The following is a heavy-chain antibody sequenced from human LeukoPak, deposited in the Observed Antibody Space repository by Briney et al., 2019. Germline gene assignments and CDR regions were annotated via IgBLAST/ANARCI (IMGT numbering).Heavy chain of an antibody. CDR2: IYYSGST. CDR3: ARDLEGYIGYDMVYYYGMDV. J-gene: IGHJ6*04. V-gene: IGHV4-30-4*01. D-gene: IGHD5-12*01. Sequence: PSQTLSLTCTVSGGSISSGDYYWSWIRQPPGKGLEWIGYIYYSGSTYYNPSLKSRVTISVDTSKNQFSLKLSSVTAADTAVYYCARDLEGYIGYDMVYYYGMDVWGKGTTVTVSS. CDR1: GGSISSGDYY.